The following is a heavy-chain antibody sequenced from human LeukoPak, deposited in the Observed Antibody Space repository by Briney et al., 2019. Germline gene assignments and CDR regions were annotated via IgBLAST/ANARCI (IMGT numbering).Heavy chain of an antibody. CDR2: IRAYNGDT. Sequence: ASVKVSCKASGYTFTSYGINWVRQAPGQGLEWMGWIRAYNGDTNYAQELQGRDTMTTDTSTSTAYMELRSLRSDDTAVYYCARGPGGRSGYYPLEDYYYYYYMDVWGKGTTVTVSS. J-gene: IGHJ6*03. CDR1: GYTFTSYG. D-gene: IGHD3-22*01. CDR3: ARGPGGRSGYYPLEDYYYYYYMDV. V-gene: IGHV1-18*01.